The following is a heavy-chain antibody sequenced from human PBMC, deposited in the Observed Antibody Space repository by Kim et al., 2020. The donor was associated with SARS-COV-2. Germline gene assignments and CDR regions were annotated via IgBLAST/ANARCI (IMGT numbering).Heavy chain of an antibody. Sequence: GESLKISCKASEYTFNNYWIGWVCQMPGKGLQWLGIIYPGDSDTKYNPSVQGQVTISADWSLTTAYLQWSSLKASDTAIYYCARAPSGTFSPYYFDYWGQ. V-gene: IGHV5-51*01. CDR1: EYTFNNYW. CDR3: ARAPSGTFSPYYFDY. D-gene: IGHD1-26*01. J-gene: IGHJ4*02. CDR2: IYPGDSDT.